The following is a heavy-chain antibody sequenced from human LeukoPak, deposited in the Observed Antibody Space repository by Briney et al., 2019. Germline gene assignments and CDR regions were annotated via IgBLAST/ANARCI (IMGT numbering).Heavy chain of an antibody. CDR1: GVTFSSYG. CDR2: IWHDGSNK. Sequence: GGSLRLSCAASGVTFSSYGMHWVRQAPGKGLEWVAVIWHDGSNKYYADSVKGRFTISRDNSKNTLYLQMNSLRAEDTAVYFCAAGAWFAAFDIWGQGTMVTVSS. V-gene: IGHV3-33*01. J-gene: IGHJ3*02. D-gene: IGHD1-26*01. CDR3: AAGAWFAAFDI.